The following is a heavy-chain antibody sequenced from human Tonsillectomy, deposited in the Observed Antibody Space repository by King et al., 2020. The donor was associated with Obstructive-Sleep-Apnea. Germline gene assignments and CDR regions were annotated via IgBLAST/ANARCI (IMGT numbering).Heavy chain of an antibody. CDR2: INPNNGGT. V-gene: IGHV1-2*02. CDR1: RYTFTGYY. CDR3: SRGSSYYYDSSGSLYGMDV. D-gene: IGHD3-22*01. Sequence: VQLVESGAEVKKPGASVKVSCKASRYTFTGYYMHWVRQAPGQGLEWMGWINPNNGGTNFAQRFQGRVTLTRDTSISTAYMELSRLRSDDTAVYYCSRGSSYYYDSSGSLYGMDVWGQGTTVTVS. J-gene: IGHJ6*02.